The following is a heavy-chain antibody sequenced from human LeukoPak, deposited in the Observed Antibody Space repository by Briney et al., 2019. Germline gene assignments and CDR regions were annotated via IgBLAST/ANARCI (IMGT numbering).Heavy chain of an antibody. D-gene: IGHD4-17*01. CDR1: GFTFSTHW. CDR2: IKGDGSST. CDR3: ARASTTVPNLLDH. V-gene: IGHV3-74*01. Sequence: GGSLRLSCAASGFTFSTHWMHWVRQAPGKGLVWVARIKGDGSSTIYADSVKGRFTISRDNSKNTLYLQTSSLRAEGTAVYYCARASTTVPNLLDHWGRGTLVTVSS. J-gene: IGHJ4*02.